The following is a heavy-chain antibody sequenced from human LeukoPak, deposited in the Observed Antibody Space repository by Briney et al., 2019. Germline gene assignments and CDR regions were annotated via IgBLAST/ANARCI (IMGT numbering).Heavy chain of an antibody. D-gene: IGHD2-15*01. J-gene: IGHJ4*02. V-gene: IGHV3-23*01. CDR1: GFTFSSYA. CDR3: AKVGVVVAATLYFDY. Sequence: PGGSLRLSCVASGFTFSSYAMSWVRQAPGKGLEWVSAISGSGGSTYYADSVKGRFTISRDNSKNTLYLQMNSLRAEDTAVYYCAKVGVVVAATLYFDYWGQGTLVTVSS. CDR2: ISGSGGST.